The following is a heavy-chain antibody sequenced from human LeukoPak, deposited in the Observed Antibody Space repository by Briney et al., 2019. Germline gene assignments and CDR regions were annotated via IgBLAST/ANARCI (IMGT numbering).Heavy chain of an antibody. CDR3: ARDSLSGWVGLGY. V-gene: IGHV3-21*01. Sequence: PGGSLRLSCAASGFTFSSYSMNWVRQAPGKGLEWVSSITSSSSYIYYADSVKGRFTISRDNAKNSVYLQMNSLRAEDTAVYYCARDSLSGWVGLGYWGQGTLVTVSS. D-gene: IGHD6-19*01. CDR1: GFTFSSYS. J-gene: IGHJ4*02. CDR2: ITSSSSYI.